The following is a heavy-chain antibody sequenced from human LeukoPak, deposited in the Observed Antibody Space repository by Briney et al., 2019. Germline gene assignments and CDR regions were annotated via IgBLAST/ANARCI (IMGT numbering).Heavy chain of an antibody. CDR2: ISSSSSYI. J-gene: IGHJ4*02. CDR1: GFTFSSYS. D-gene: IGHD3-22*01. CDR3: ARFEYYYDSSGYYYDPVAAYYFDC. Sequence: GGSLRLSCAASGFTFSSYSMNWVRQAPGKGLEWVSSISSSSSYIYYADSVKGRFTISRDNAKNSLYLQMNSLRAEDTAVYYCARFEYYYDSSGYYYDPVAAYYFDCWGQGTLVTVSS. V-gene: IGHV3-21*01.